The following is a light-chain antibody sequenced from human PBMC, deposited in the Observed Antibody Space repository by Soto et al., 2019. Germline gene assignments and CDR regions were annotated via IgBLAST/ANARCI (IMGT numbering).Light chain of an antibody. CDR2: RNS. Sequence: QSVLTQPPSASGTPGQRVTISCSGSSSNLGSNYVYWYQQLPGTVPQLLIYRNSEPPSGVPDRFSGSTSGTSASLAISGLRSEDEADYYCAAWDASLSGVVFGGGTQLTVL. CDR3: AAWDASLSGVV. CDR1: SSNLGSNY. J-gene: IGLJ2*01. V-gene: IGLV1-47*01.